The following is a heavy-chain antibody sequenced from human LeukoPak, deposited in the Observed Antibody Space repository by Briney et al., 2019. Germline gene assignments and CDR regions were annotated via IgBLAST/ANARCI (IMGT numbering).Heavy chain of an antibody. Sequence: GGSLRLSCAASGFTFSSSAMSWVRQAPGKGLEWVSAISNNGGYTYYADSVQGRFTVSRDNSKSTLCLQMNSLRAEDTAVYYCAKQLGYCSDGSCYFPYWGQGTLVTVSS. J-gene: IGHJ4*02. CDR2: ISNNGGYT. CDR3: AKQLGYCSDGSCYFPY. CDR1: GFTFSSSA. D-gene: IGHD2-15*01. V-gene: IGHV3-23*01.